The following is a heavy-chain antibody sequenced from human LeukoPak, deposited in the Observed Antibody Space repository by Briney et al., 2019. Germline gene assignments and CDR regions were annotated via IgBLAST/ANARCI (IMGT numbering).Heavy chain of an antibody. CDR3: ARDPLVEMATRDY. CDR2: LSGDGTIT. J-gene: IGHJ4*02. Sequence: GGSLRLSCVASGRNLGSYWMHWVRQAPGTGLVWVARLSGDGTITRYADSVKGRFTISRDNSKNTVYLQLNSLRVEDTAVYFCARDPLVEMATRDYWGLGTLVTVSS. CDR1: GRNLGSYW. V-gene: IGHV3-74*01. D-gene: IGHD1-14*01.